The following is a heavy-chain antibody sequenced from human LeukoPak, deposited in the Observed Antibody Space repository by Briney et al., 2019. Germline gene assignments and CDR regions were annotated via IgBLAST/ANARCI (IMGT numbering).Heavy chain of an antibody. CDR1: GFTFSSYA. V-gene: IGHV3-30*04. Sequence: GGSLRLSCAASGFTFSSYAMHWVRQAPGKGLEWVAVISYDGSNKYYADSVKGRFTISRDNSKNTLYLQMNSLRAEDTAVYYCAKDALWFGELLQDYMDVWGKGTTVTVSS. CDR3: AKDALWFGELLQDYMDV. CDR2: ISYDGSNK. D-gene: IGHD3-10*01. J-gene: IGHJ6*03.